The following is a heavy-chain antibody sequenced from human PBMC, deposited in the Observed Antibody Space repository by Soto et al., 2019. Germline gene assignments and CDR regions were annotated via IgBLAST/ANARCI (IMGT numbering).Heavy chain of an antibody. D-gene: IGHD6-19*01. CDR3: ARDKSPYSSGWHNRHFDY. V-gene: IGHV3-30-3*01. CDR2: LSYDGSNK. Sequence: QVQLVESGGGVVQPGRSLRLSCAASGFTYSSYAMHWVRQAPGKGLEWVTVLSYDGSNKYYADSVKGRFTISRDNSKNTLYLQMNSRRAEDTDVYYCARDKSPYSSGWHNRHFDYWGQGTLVTVSS. CDR1: GFTYSSYA. J-gene: IGHJ4*02.